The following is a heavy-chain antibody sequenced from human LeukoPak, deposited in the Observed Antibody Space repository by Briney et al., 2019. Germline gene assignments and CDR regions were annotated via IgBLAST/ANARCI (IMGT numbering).Heavy chain of an antibody. CDR2: IWYDGSNK. D-gene: IGHD2-21*02. J-gene: IGHJ4*02. V-gene: IGHV3-33*06. Sequence: GRSLRLSCAASGFTFSSYGMHWVRQAPGKGLEWVAVIWYDGSNKYYADSVKGRFTISRDNSKNTLYLQMNSLRAEDTAVYYCAKESAYCGSNCRSLSDYWGQGTLVTVSS. CDR1: GFTFSSYG. CDR3: AKESAYCGSNCRSLSDY.